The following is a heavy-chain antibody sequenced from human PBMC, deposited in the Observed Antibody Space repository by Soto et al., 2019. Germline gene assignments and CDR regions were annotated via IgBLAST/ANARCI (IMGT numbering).Heavy chain of an antibody. D-gene: IGHD2-2*01. V-gene: IGHV4-34*01. Sequence: SETLSLTCAVYGGSFSGYYWSWIRQPPGKGLEWIGEINHSESTNYNPSLKSRVTISVDTSKNQFSLKLSSVTAADTAVYYCARGPRGYCSSTSCHSWYYYYMDVWGKGTTVTVSS. J-gene: IGHJ6*03. CDR1: GGSFSGYY. CDR2: INHSEST. CDR3: ARGPRGYCSSTSCHSWYYYYMDV.